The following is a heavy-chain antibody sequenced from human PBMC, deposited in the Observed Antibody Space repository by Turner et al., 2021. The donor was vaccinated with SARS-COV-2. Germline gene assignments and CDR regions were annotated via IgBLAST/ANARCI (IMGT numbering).Heavy chain of an antibody. V-gene: IGHV3-23*01. Sequence: EVQLLESGGGLVQPGGCVRLSGAASGFTFSSHAISWVRQAPWKGLGWVSTISGGGDATYYADSVKGWFAISRDNSKNTLYLQMNILRAEDTALYFCARRGDNWGFHDYWGQGTLVTVSS. J-gene: IGHJ4*02. D-gene: IGHD7-27*01. CDR1: GFTFSSHA. CDR3: ARRGDNWGFHDY. CDR2: ISGGGDAT.